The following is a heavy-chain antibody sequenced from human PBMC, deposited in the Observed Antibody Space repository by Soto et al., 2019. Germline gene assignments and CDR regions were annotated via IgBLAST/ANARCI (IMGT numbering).Heavy chain of an antibody. CDR3: ARAYSGSYDYYGMDV. J-gene: IGHJ6*02. D-gene: IGHD1-26*01. V-gene: IGHV1-18*04. Sequence: ASVKVSYKASGYTFTSYGISWVRQAPGQGLEWMGWISAYNGNTNYAQKLQGRVTMTTDTSTSTAYMELRSLRSDDTAVYYCARAYSGSYDYYGMDVWGQGTTVTVSS. CDR2: ISAYNGNT. CDR1: GYTFTSYG.